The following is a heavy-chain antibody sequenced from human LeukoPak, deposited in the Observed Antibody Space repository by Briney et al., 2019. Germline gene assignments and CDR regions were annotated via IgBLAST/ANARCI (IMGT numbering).Heavy chain of an antibody. D-gene: IGHD3-10*01. V-gene: IGHV4-39*01. CDR3: ARHKGYGSGSYGWFDP. CDR2: IYYSGST. CDR1: GGSISSSSYY. Sequence: KPSETLSLTCTVSGGSISSSSYYWGWIRQPPGKGLEWIGSIYYSGSTYYNPSLKSRVTIPVDTSKNQFSLKLSSVTAADTAVYYCARHKGYGSGSYGWFDPWGQGTLVTVSS. J-gene: IGHJ5*02.